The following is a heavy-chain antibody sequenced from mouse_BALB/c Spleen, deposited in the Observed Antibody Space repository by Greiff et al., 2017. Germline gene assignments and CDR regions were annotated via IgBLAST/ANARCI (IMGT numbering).Heavy chain of an antibody. J-gene: IGHJ4*01. CDR1: GFTFSSFG. V-gene: IGHV5-17*02. Sequence: EVQRVESGGGLVQPGGSRKLSCAASGFTFSSFGMHWVRQAPEKGLEWVAYISSGSSTIYYADTVKGRFTISRDNPKNTLFLQMTSLRSEDTAMYYCARSGMITTGYYYAMDYWGQGTSVTVSS. D-gene: IGHD2-4*01. CDR3: ARSGMITTGYYYAMDY. CDR2: ISSGSSTI.